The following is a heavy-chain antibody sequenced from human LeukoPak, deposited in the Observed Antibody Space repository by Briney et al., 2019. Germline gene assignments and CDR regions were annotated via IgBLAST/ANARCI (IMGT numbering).Heavy chain of an antibody. Sequence: GGSLRLSCAASGFTFTRRAMHWVRQAPGKGLEWVAVISYDGTTKYYGDSVRGRFTISRDNSKNTVFVQMNSLRPEDTAIYYCARDLNEGRFVAPLASKGFDVWGQGTVVIVSS. V-gene: IGHV3-30-3*01. CDR3: ARDLNEGRFVAPLASKGFDV. CDR1: GFTFTRRA. D-gene: IGHD1-1*01. CDR2: ISYDGTTK. J-gene: IGHJ3*01.